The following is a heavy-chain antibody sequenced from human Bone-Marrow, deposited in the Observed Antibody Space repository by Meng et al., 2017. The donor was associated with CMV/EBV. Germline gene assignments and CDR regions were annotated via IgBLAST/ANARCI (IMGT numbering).Heavy chain of an antibody. Sequence: SETLSLTCTVSGGSISSGGYYWSWIRQHPGKGLEWIGYIYYSGSTYYSPSLKSRVTISVDTSKNQFSLKLSSVTAADTAVYYCARGGEYQLRLIDYWGQGTLVTVSS. CDR2: IYYSGST. CDR1: GGSISSGGYY. D-gene: IGHD2-2*01. CDR3: ARGGEYQLRLIDY. V-gene: IGHV4-31*03. J-gene: IGHJ4*02.